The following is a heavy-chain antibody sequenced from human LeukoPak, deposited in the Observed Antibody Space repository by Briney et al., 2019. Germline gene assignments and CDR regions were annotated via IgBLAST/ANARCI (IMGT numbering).Heavy chain of an antibody. CDR2: IYYSGST. CDR1: GGSISSYD. V-gene: IGHV4-59*01. J-gene: IGHJ4*02. CDR3: ARGGRIAAAGFDY. D-gene: IGHD6-13*01. Sequence: SETLSLTCTGSGGSISSYDWSWIRQPPGKGLEWIGYIYYSGSTNYNPSLKSRVTISVDTSKNQFSLKLSSVTAADTAVYYCARGGRIAAAGFDYWGQGTLVTVSS.